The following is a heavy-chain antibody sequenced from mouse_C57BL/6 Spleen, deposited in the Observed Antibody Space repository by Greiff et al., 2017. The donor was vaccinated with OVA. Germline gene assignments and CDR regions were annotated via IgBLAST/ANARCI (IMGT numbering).Heavy chain of an antibody. J-gene: IGHJ4*01. CDR1: GYTFTSYW. D-gene: IGHD2-5*01. CDR2: IDPSDSYT. V-gene: IGHV1-50*01. CDR3: ARRGSNYGAMDY. Sequence: QVQLKQPGAELVKPGASVKLSCKASGYTFTSYWMQWVKQRPGQGLEWIGEIDPSDSYTNYNQKFKGMATLTVDTSSSTAYMRLSSLTSEDSAVYYCARRGSNYGAMDYWGQGTSVTVSS.